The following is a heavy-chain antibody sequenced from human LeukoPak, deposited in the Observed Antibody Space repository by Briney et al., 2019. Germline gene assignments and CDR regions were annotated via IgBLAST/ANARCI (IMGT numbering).Heavy chain of an antibody. J-gene: IGHJ4*02. D-gene: IGHD3-3*01. CDR1: GFTFSSYA. CDR3: AKDSITIFGVVIIGYFDY. Sequence: GGSLRLSCAASGFTFSSYAMTWVRQAPGKGLEWVSAILASGGGTNYADSVKGRFTISRDNSKNTLYQQMNSLRAEDTAVYYCAKDSITIFGVVIIGYFDYWGQGTLVTVSS. V-gene: IGHV3-23*01. CDR2: ILASGGGT.